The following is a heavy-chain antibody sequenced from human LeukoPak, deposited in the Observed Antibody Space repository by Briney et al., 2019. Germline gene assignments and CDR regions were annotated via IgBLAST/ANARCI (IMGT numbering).Heavy chain of an antibody. V-gene: IGHV3-30-3*01. Sequence: PGGSLRLSCAASGLTFISYAMHWVRQAPGKGLEWVAVISYDGGNKYYADSVKGRFTISRDNSKNTLYLQMNSLRAEVTAVYYCAREGDGYNFDYWGQGTLVTVSS. CDR3: AREGDGYNFDY. D-gene: IGHD5-24*01. J-gene: IGHJ4*02. CDR1: GLTFISYA. CDR2: ISYDGGNK.